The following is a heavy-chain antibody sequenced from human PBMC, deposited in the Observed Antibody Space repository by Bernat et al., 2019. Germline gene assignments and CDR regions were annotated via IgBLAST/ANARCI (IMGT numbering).Heavy chain of an antibody. Sequence: QVQLVQSGAEVKKPGSSVKVSCKASGGTFSSYTISWVRQAPGQGLEWMGRIIPILGIANYAQKFQGRVTITADKSTSTAYMELSSLRSEDTAVDYCARGDYYGSGSYAYWGQGTLVTVSS. CDR2: IIPILGIA. J-gene: IGHJ4*02. D-gene: IGHD3-10*01. CDR3: ARGDYYGSGSYAY. V-gene: IGHV1-69*02. CDR1: GGTFSSYT.